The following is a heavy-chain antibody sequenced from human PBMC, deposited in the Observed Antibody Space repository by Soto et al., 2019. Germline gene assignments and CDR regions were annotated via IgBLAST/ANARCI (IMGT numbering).Heavy chain of an antibody. CDR1: GFTFRSYA. J-gene: IGHJ4*02. V-gene: IGHV3-23*01. Sequence: GGSLRLSCAASGFTFRSYALSWVRQGPGKGLEWVSVVSGNSGATYYADSVKGRFTISRDNPKNTVYLQMNSLRAEDTAVYYCAKGADYYDSSDYWLFDYWGQGTLVTVSS. D-gene: IGHD3-22*01. CDR2: VSGNSGAT. CDR3: AKGADYYDSSDYWLFDY.